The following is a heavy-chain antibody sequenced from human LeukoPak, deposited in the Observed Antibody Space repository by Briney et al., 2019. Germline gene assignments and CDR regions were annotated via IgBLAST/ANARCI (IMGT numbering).Heavy chain of an antibody. CDR2: IRYDGSNK. J-gene: IGHJ4*02. CDR1: GFTFSSYG. D-gene: IGHD6-13*01. V-gene: IGHV3-30*02. CDR3: AKDGGSSRKYYFDY. Sequence: GGSLRLPCAASGFTFSSYGMHWVRQAPGKGLEWVTFIRYDGSNKYYADSVKGRFTISRDNSKNTLYLQMNSLRAEDTAVYYCAKDGGSSRKYYFDYWGQGTLVTVSS.